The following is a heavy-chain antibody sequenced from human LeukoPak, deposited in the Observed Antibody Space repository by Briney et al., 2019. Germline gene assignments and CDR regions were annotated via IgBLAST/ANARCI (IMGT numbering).Heavy chain of an antibody. CDR2: INHSGST. Sequence: SGTLSLTCAVYGGSFSGYYWSWIRQPPGKGLEWIGEINHSGSTNYNPSLKSRVTISVDTSKNQFSLKLSSVTAADTAVYYCARVQQLVLSRGVYYFDYWGQGTLVTVSS. V-gene: IGHV4-34*01. CDR1: GGSFSGYY. J-gene: IGHJ4*02. CDR3: ARVQQLVLSRGVYYFDY. D-gene: IGHD6-13*01.